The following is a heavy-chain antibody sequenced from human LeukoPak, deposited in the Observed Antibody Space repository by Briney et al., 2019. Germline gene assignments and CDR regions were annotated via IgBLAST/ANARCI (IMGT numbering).Heavy chain of an antibody. V-gene: IGHV4-61*05. Sequence: SETLSLTCTVSGGSISSSSYYWSWIRQPPGKGLEWIGYIYYSGSTTYNPSLKSRVTISVDTSKNQFSLKLSSVTAADTAVYYCARGGSGSGRYFNVDFDCWGQGTLVTVSS. CDR3: ARGGSGSGRYFNVDFDC. CDR2: IYYSGST. J-gene: IGHJ4*02. CDR1: GGSISSSSYY. D-gene: IGHD3-10*01.